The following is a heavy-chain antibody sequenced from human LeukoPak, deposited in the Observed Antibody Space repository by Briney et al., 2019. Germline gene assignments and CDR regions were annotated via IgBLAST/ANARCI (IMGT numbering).Heavy chain of an antibody. J-gene: IGHJ4*02. D-gene: IGHD6-6*01. CDR2: MKRKSGGT. CDR1: AYTFICNY. Sequence: AAVKVSCKASAYTFICNYLHWMRQAPGQGLEWMGWMKRKSGGTNYLQKFQGRFTMTRDTSINTPYMELIRLKSDDTAVYYCARLRDSSSPGDFDFWGQGTLVTVSS. CDR3: ARLRDSSSPGDFDF. V-gene: IGHV1-2*02.